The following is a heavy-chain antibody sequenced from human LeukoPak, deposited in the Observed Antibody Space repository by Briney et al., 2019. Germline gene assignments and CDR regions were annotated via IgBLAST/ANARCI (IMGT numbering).Heavy chain of an antibody. CDR3: ARNIVVVPEVDYYYYYMDV. Sequence: SVKVSCKATGVTFSRYAISWVRQAPGQRLEWMGGIIPIFGTANFAQKFQGRVTITADESTSTAYMELSSLRSEDTAVYYCARNIVVVPEVDYYYYYMDVWGKGTTVTVSS. D-gene: IGHD2-2*01. V-gene: IGHV1-69*01. CDR2: IIPIFGTA. CDR1: GVTFSRYA. J-gene: IGHJ6*03.